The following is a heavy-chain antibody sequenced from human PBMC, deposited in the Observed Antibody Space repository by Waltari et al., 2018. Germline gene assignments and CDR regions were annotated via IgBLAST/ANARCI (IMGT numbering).Heavy chain of an antibody. Sequence: QVQLQESGPGLVKPSQTLSLTCTASGGSISSYYWSWIRQPARQGLEWIGRIYTSGSTNYNPSLKSRVTMSVDTSKNQFSLKLSSVTAADTAVYYCARVHMTYYYGSGSYSAFDIWGQGTMVTVSS. J-gene: IGHJ3*02. V-gene: IGHV4-4*07. D-gene: IGHD3-10*01. CDR1: GGSISSYY. CDR2: IYTSGST. CDR3: ARVHMTYYYGSGSYSAFDI.